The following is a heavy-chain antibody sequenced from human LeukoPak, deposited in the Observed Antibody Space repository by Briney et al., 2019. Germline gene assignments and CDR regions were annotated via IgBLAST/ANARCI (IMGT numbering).Heavy chain of an antibody. J-gene: IGHJ4*02. Sequence: SETLSLTCTVSGDSISSGDHYWSWIRQPPGKGLEWIGYIHYSGSTYYNPSLKRRVIISVDMSKNQFSLSLNSLTAADSAVYYCARAAADENSWYFFDYWGQGTLVTVSS. CDR3: ARAAADENSWYFFDY. V-gene: IGHV4-30-4*01. D-gene: IGHD1/OR15-1a*01. CDR1: GDSISSGDHY. CDR2: IHYSGST.